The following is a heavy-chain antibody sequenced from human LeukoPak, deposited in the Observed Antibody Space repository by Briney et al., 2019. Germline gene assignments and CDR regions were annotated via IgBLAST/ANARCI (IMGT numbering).Heavy chain of an antibody. CDR2: ISGSGGST. J-gene: IGHJ4*02. Sequence: GGSLRLSCAASGFTFSTYAMSWVRQAPGKGLEWVSEISGSGGSTYYADSVKGRFTISRDNSKNALYLQMNSLRDEDTAVYYCAKDSHWILFDDWGQGTLVTVSS. CDR1: GFTFSTYA. CDR3: AKDSHWILFDD. V-gene: IGHV3-23*01. D-gene: IGHD2-2*03.